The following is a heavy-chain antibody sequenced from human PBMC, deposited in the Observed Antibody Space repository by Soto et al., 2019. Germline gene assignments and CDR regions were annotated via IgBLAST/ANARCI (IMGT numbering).Heavy chain of an antibody. CDR2: INAGNGNT. Sequence: ASVKVSCKASGYTFTSYAMHWVRQAPGQRLEWMGWINAGNGNTKYSQKFQGRVTITRDTSASTAYMELGSLRSEDTAVYYCARDAYPGGYSSSSFPFDYWGQGTLVTVSS. CDR3: ARDAYPGGYSSSSFPFDY. V-gene: IGHV1-3*01. D-gene: IGHD6-13*01. J-gene: IGHJ4*02. CDR1: GYTFTSYA.